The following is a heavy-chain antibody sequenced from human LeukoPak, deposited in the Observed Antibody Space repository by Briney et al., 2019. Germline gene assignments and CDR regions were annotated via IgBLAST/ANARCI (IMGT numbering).Heavy chain of an antibody. D-gene: IGHD4-23*01. CDR1: GFTFSNYW. J-gene: IGHJ4*02. V-gene: IGHV3-48*02. CDR3: ARHDYGGNSGDY. Sequence: PGGSLRLSCAASGFTFSNYWMTWVRQAPGKGLEWVSYIGTSSSTIYYADSVKGRFTISRDNAENSLYLQMNSLRDEDTAVYYCARHDYGGNSGDYWGQGTLVTVSS. CDR2: IGTSSSTI.